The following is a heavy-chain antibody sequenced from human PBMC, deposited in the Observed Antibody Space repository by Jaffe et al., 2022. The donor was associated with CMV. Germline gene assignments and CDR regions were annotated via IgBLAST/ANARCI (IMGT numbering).Heavy chain of an antibody. D-gene: IGHD2-15*01. CDR3: ARIRGYCSGGSCYGAEFDY. Sequence: QVTLRESGPALVKPTQTLTLTCTFSGFSLSTSGMCVSWIRQPPGKALEWLARIDWDDDKYYSTSLKTRLTISKDTSKNQVVLTMTNMDPVDTATYYCARIRGYCSGGSCYGAEFDYWGQGTLVTVSS. CDR1: GFSLSTSGMC. V-gene: IGHV2-70*15. CDR2: IDWDDDK. J-gene: IGHJ4*02.